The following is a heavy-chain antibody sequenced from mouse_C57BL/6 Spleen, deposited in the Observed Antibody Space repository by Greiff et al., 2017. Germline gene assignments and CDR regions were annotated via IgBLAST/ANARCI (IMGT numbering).Heavy chain of an antibody. Sequence: VQLKESGAELAKPGASVKLSCKASGYTFTSYWMHWVKQRPGQGLEWIGYINPSSGYTKYNQKFKGKATLTADKSSSTAYMQLSRLTYEDSAVYYGARWETDGSGHYYAMDYWGQGTSVTVSS. D-gene: IGHD1-1*01. J-gene: IGHJ4*01. CDR1: GYTFTSYW. CDR2: INPSSGYT. CDR3: ARWETDGSGHYYAMDY. V-gene: IGHV1-7*01.